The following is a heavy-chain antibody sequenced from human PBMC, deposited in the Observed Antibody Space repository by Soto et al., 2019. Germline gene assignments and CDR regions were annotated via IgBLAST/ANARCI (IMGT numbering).Heavy chain of an antibody. CDR3: ARDFKVGATGPYWFDP. J-gene: IGHJ5*02. Sequence: GGSLRLSWAASGFTFSSYGMHWVRKAPGKGLEWVAVIWYDGSNRYYADSVKGRFTISRDNSKSTLYLQMNSLRADDTAVYYCARDFKVGATGPYWFDPWGQGTLVTVSS. CDR2: IWYDGSNR. V-gene: IGHV3-33*01. CDR1: GFTFSSYG. D-gene: IGHD1-26*01.